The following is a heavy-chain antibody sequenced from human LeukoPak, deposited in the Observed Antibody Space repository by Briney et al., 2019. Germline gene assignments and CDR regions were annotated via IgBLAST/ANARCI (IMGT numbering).Heavy chain of an antibody. J-gene: IGHJ4*02. Sequence: GESLKISCKASGYTFTHQWIGWLRQKSRSGLEWMGSIYPRDSDTRYSPSFQGHVTISADTSINTAYLEWSRLEASDTAIYYCARHSDVIGAIWGQGTLVTVSS. CDR1: GYTFTHQW. D-gene: IGHD3-10*01. CDR2: IYPRDSDT. CDR3: ARHSDVIGAI. V-gene: IGHV5-51*01.